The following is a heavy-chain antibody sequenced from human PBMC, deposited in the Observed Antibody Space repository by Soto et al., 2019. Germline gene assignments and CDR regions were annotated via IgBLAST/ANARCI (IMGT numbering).Heavy chain of an antibody. D-gene: IGHD2-21*02. J-gene: IGHJ5*02. CDR3: ARISCGGDCYANWFDP. CDR2: ISAYNGNT. CDR1: GYTFTRYG. V-gene: IGHV1-18*01. Sequence: ASVKVSCKASGYTFTRYGISWGRPAPGQGLEWMGWISAYNGNTNYAQKLQGRVTMTTDTSTSTAYMELRSLRSDDTAVYYCARISCGGDCYANWFDPWGQGTLVTVSS.